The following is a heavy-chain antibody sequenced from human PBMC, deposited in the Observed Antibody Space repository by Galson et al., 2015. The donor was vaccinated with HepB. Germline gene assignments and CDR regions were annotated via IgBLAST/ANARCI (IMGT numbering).Heavy chain of an antibody. CDR2: ITGSGGST. V-gene: IGHV3-23*01. Sequence: SLRLSCAASGFTFNNYAMSWVRQAPGKGLEWVSVITGSGGSTYYADSVKGRFTISRDNSKNTLYLQMNSLRAEDTAVYYCLMGYYFDYWGQGTLVTVSS. CDR1: GFTFNNYA. J-gene: IGHJ4*02. D-gene: IGHD1-26*01. CDR3: LMGYYFDY.